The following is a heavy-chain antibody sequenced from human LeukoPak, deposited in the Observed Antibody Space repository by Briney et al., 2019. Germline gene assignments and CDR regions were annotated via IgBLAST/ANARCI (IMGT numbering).Heavy chain of an antibody. Sequence: GASVKVSCKASGYTFTSYGFSWVRQAPGQGLERMGWSSAYNGNTNYAQKLQGRVTMTTDTSTSKAYMELRSLRSDDTAVYYCARGRLKRAFDIWGQGTMVTVSS. V-gene: IGHV1-18*01. CDR3: ARGRLKRAFDI. D-gene: IGHD2-21*02. CDR2: SSAYNGNT. CDR1: GYTFTSYG. J-gene: IGHJ3*02.